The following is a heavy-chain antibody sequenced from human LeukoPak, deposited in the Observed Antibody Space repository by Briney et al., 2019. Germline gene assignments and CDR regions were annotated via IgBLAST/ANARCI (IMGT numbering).Heavy chain of an antibody. V-gene: IGHV4-59*12. D-gene: IGHD3-3*01. CDR1: GGSISSYY. CDR3: ARRVVTIFVDASYYYMDV. J-gene: IGHJ6*03. CDR2: IYSSGTT. Sequence: SETLSLTCIVSGGSISSYYWSWIRQPPGKGLEWIGNIYSSGTTNYNPSLKSRATISVDTSKNQFSLKLSSVTAADTAVYYCARRVVTIFVDASYYYMDVWGKGTTVTVSS.